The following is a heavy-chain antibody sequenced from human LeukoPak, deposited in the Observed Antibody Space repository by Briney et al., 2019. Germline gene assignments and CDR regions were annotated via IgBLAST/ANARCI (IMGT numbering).Heavy chain of an antibody. CDR2: IKQDGSEQ. CDR1: GFTFSSYG. V-gene: IGHV3-7*01. Sequence: GGCLRLSCAASGFTFSSYGMSWVRQAPGKGLEWVANIKQDGSEQYYVDSVKGRFTMSRDNAKNSVHLQMNSLRAEDTAVYYCARDNYYDSSGYYYVGTYFDYWGQGTLVTVSS. J-gene: IGHJ4*02. CDR3: ARDNYYDSSGYYYVGTYFDY. D-gene: IGHD3-22*01.